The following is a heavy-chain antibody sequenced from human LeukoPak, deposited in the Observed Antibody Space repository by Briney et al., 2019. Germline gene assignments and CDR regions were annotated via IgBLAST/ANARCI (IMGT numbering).Heavy chain of an antibody. CDR1: GYTFTGYY. V-gene: IGHV1-2*02. J-gene: IGHJ5*02. Sequence: ASVKLSCKASGYTFTGYYMDWVRQAHGQGLEWMGWINPNSGGTNYAQKFQGRATMTRDTSISTAYMELSRLRSDDTAVYYCASVGYCGGDCYDNWFDPWGQGTLVTVSS. CDR3: ASVGYCGGDCYDNWFDP. D-gene: IGHD2-21*02. CDR2: INPNSGGT.